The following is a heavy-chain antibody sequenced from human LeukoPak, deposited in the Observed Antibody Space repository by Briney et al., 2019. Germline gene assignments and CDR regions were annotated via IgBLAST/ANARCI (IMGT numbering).Heavy chain of an antibody. V-gene: IGHV3-21*01. D-gene: IGHD2-21*02. CDR1: GFTFSSYS. CDR3: ARVRDKHIVVVTAIDY. J-gene: IGHJ4*02. CDR2: ISSSSSYI. Sequence: PGGSLRLSCAASGFTFSSYSMNWVRQAPGKGLEWVSSISSSSSYIYYADSVKGRFTISRDNAKNSLYPQMNSLRAEDTAVYYCARVRDKHIVVVTAIDYWGQGTLVTVSS.